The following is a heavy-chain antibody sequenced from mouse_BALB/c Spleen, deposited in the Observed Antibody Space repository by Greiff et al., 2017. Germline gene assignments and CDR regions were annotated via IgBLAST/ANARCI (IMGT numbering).Heavy chain of an antibody. Sequence: EVQGVESGGGLVQPGGSRKLSCAASGFTFSSFGMHWVRQAPEKGLEWVAYISSGSSTIYYADTVKGRFTISRDNPKNTLFLQMTSLRSEDTAMYYCAISYYGSSPFAYWGQGTLVTVSA. CDR1: GFTFSSFG. CDR2: ISSGSSTI. D-gene: IGHD1-1*01. J-gene: IGHJ3*01. CDR3: AISYYGSSPFAY. V-gene: IGHV5-17*02.